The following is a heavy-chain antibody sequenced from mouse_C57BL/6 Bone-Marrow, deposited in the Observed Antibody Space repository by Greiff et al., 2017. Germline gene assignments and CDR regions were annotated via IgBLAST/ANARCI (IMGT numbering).Heavy chain of an antibody. CDR1: GYTFTSYW. Sequence: VQLQQPGAELVRPGTSVKLSCKASGYTFTSYWMHWVKQRPGQGLEWIGVIDPSDSYTSYNQKFKGKATLTVDTSSSTAYMQLSSLTSEDSAVYYCARYYDYDDDGDYWGQGTTLTVSS. CDR2: IDPSDSYT. V-gene: IGHV1-59*01. CDR3: ARYYDYDDDGDY. D-gene: IGHD2-4*01. J-gene: IGHJ2*01.